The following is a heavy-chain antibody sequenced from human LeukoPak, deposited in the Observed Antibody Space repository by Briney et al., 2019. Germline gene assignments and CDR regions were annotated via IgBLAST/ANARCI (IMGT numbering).Heavy chain of an antibody. CDR3: ARGRNSYGSGSYYNYPLDY. CDR1: GGSLSGYY. D-gene: IGHD3-10*01. V-gene: IGHV4-34*01. CDR2: INHSGST. J-gene: IGHJ4*02. Sequence: PSETLSLTCAVYGGSLSGYYWSWIRQPPGKGLEWIGEINHSGSTNYNPSLKSRVTISVDTSKNQFSLKLSSVTAADTAVYYCARGRNSYGSGSYYNYPLDYWGQGTLVTVSS.